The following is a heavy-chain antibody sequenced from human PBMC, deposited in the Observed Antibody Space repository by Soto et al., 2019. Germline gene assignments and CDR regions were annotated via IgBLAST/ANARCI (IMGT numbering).Heavy chain of an antibody. D-gene: IGHD6-13*01. CDR3: ARVISSWGLVNYFDS. J-gene: IGHJ4*02. CDR1: GGSVSSGSYY. CDR2: IYYSGST. Sequence: ETLSLTCTVSGGSVSSGSYYWSWIRQPPGKGLECIGYIYYSGSTNYNPSLKSRVTISVDTSKNQFSLKLSSVTAADTAVYYCARVISSWGLVNYFDSLTQRTLHTVSA. V-gene: IGHV4-61*01.